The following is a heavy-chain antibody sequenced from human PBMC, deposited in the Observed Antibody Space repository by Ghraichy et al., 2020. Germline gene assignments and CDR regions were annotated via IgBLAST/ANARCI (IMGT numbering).Heavy chain of an antibody. Sequence: GGSLRLSCAASGFTFGSYAMSWVRQAPGKGLNWVSAITNGGGSTYYADSVKGRFTISRDNSKNTLFLQMHSLRAEDTALYYCAKDGLVVAGTFGGQGTLVTVSS. D-gene: IGHD2-15*01. CDR3: AKDGLVVAGTF. CDR2: ITNGGGST. J-gene: IGHJ4*02. CDR1: GFTFGSYA. V-gene: IGHV3-23*01.